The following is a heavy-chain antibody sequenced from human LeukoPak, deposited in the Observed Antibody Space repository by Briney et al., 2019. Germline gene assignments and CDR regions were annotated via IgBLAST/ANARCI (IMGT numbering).Heavy chain of an antibody. Sequence: GGSLRLSCAASGFTFSSYWMSWVRQAPGKGLEWVANIKQDGSEKHYVDSVKGRFTISRDNAKKSLFLQMNSLRAEDTAVYYCARAGGLPEPRYYYDSSGHWFDPWGQGTLVTVSS. CDR3: ARAGGLPEPRYYYDSSGHWFDP. V-gene: IGHV3-7*05. CDR1: GFTFSSYW. CDR2: IKQDGSEK. D-gene: IGHD3-22*01. J-gene: IGHJ5*02.